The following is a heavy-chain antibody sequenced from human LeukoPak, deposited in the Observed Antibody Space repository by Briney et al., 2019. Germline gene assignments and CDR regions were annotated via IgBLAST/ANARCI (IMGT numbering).Heavy chain of an antibody. D-gene: IGHD6-13*01. Sequence: GGSLRLSCAASGFTFSSYWMSWVRQAPGKGLEWVANIKQDGSEKYYVDSVKGRFTISRDNAKNSLYLQMNSLRAEDTALYYCAKGSSGSSWYGDSFDYWGQGTLVTVSS. J-gene: IGHJ4*02. CDR3: AKGSSGSSWYGDSFDY. CDR1: GFTFSSYW. V-gene: IGHV3-7*03. CDR2: IKQDGSEK.